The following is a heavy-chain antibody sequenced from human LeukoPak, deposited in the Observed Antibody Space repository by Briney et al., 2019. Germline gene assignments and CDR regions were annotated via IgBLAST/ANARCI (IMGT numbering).Heavy chain of an antibody. V-gene: IGHV3-23*01. CDR3: AKVDTWTYFDS. J-gene: IGHJ4*02. CDR2: IDYSAKTT. CDR1: GFTFSSSA. D-gene: IGHD3/OR15-3a*01. Sequence: GGSLRLSCAASGFTFSSSAVSWVRLAPGKGLAWVSTIDYSAKTTYYADSVKGRFTISRDNSKNTLYLQLTSLRVEDTAIYYCAKVDTWTYFDSWGQGTLVTVSS.